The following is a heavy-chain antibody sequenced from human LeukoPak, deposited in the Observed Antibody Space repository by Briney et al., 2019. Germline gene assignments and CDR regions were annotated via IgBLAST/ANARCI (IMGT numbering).Heavy chain of an antibody. D-gene: IGHD3-16*01. CDR2: IYYSGST. Sequence: KPSETLSLTCTVSGGSISSYYWSWIRQPPGKGLEWIGYIYYSGSTNYNPSLKSRVTISVDTSKNQFSLKLSSVTAADTAVYYCARRLGVTNYWGQGTLVTVSS. CDR3: ARRLGVTNY. CDR1: GGSISSYY. J-gene: IGHJ4*02. V-gene: IGHV4-59*12.